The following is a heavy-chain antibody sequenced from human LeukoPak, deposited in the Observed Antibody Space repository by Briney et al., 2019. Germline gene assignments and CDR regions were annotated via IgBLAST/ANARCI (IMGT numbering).Heavy chain of an antibody. J-gene: IGHJ4*02. CDR2: INHSGYT. Sequence: SETLSLTCAVSGVSFNDYYWAWVRQTPGKGLEWIGEINHSGYTNDSPSLKSRVTLSIDTSRKQFSLNLRSVTVADAGTYYCTRMTTGHDYWGQGTLVTVSS. D-gene: IGHD4-17*01. V-gene: IGHV4-34*01. CDR3: TRMTTGHDY. CDR1: GVSFNDYY.